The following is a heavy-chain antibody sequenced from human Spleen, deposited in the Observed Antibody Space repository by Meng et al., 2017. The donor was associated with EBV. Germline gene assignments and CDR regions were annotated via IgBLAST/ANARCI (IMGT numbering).Heavy chain of an antibody. D-gene: IGHD3-10*01. V-gene: IGHV4-34*01. CDR3: ARADYGSGGNCIDP. CDR1: GGSFNDYY. CDR2: INRYGTT. Sequence: VQLQQRGAGLLKHSETLSLTCAVSGGSFNDYYWSWIRQHPGKGLEWIGEINRYGTTNYNPSLKSRVTVSVDTSKNHFSLKLTSVTAAGTAIYYCARADYGSGGNCIDPWGQGTLVTVSS. J-gene: IGHJ5*02.